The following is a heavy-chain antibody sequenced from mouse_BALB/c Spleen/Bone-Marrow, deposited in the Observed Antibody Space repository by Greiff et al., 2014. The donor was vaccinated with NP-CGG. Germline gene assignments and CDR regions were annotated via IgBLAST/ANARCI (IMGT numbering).Heavy chain of an antibody. Sequence: VQLQQSGAELVKPGASVKLSCTASGFNIKDTYMHWVKQRPEQGLGWIGGIDPANGNTKYDPKFQGKATITADTSSNTAYLQLSSLTSEDTAVYYCAIYYYGSSGFAYWGQGTLVTVSA. V-gene: IGHV14-3*02. CDR3: AIYYYGSSGFAY. CDR2: IDPANGNT. CDR1: GFNIKDTY. J-gene: IGHJ3*01. D-gene: IGHD1-1*01.